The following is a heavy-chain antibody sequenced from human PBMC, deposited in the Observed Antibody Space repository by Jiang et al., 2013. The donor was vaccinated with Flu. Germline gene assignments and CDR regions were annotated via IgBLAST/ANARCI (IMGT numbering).Heavy chain of an antibody. D-gene: IGHD6-13*01. CDR3: ARDRIAALDY. V-gene: IGHV3-30-3*01. Sequence: GVVQPGRSLRLSCAASGFTFGTFPMHWVRQAPGKGLEWVAVISYDGSNKYYADSVKGRFTISRENSKSMLYLQMNSLRAEDMAVYYCARDRIAALDYWGQGTLVTVSS. J-gene: IGHJ4*02. CDR1: GFTFGTFP. CDR2: ISYDGSNK.